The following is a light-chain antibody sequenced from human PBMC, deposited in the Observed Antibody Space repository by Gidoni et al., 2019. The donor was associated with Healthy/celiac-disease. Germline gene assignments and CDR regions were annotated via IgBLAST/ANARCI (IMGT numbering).Light chain of an antibody. Sequence: NFMLTQPHSVSQSPGKTVTISFTRCSGSIASTYVQWYQQSPGSAPTTVIYEDNQSPSGVPDRFSGSIDSSSNSASLTISGLKTEDEADYYCQSYDSSNHWVFGGGTKLTVL. V-gene: IGLV6-57*04. J-gene: IGLJ3*02. CDR2: EDN. CDR3: QSYDSSNHWV. CDR1: SGSIASTY.